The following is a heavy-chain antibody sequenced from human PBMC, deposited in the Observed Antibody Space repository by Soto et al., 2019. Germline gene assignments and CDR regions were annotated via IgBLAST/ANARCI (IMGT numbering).Heavy chain of an antibody. D-gene: IGHD2-15*01. CDR1: GGSISSGGYY. V-gene: IGHV4-31*03. J-gene: IGHJ5*02. CDR3: ARGGLPYCSGGSCYSGWFDP. CDR2: IYYSGST. Sequence: QVQLQESGPGLVKPSQTLSLTCTVSGGSISSGGYYWSWIRQHPGKGLEWIGYIYYSGSTYYNPSLKSRVTISVDTSKNQFSLKLSSVTAADTAVYYCARGGLPYCSGGSCYSGWFDPWGQGTLVTVSS.